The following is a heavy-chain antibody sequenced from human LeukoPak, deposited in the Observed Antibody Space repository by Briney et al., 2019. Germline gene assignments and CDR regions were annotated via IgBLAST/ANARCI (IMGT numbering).Heavy chain of an antibody. Sequence: KSSETLSLTCTVSGGSVSSGNYYWSWIRQPPGKGLEWIGFIYYSGSTNYNPSLKSRVTISVDTSKNQFSLKLSSVTAADTAVYYCARARGYYDSSGYYYSYYFDYWGQGTLVTVSS. CDR2: IYYSGST. CDR1: GGSVSSGNYY. J-gene: IGHJ4*02. D-gene: IGHD3-22*01. CDR3: ARARGYYDSSGYYYSYYFDY. V-gene: IGHV4-61*01.